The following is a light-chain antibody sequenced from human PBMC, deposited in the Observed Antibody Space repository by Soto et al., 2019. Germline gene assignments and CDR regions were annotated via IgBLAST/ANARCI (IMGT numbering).Light chain of an antibody. CDR1: QSVNSN. V-gene: IGKV3-15*01. Sequence: ETVMTQSPATLSVSPGERATLSCRARQSVNSNLAWYQQKLGQAPRVLIYGASTRATGIPARFSGSGSGTEFILTISSLQSEDFATYYCQHYNSYSEAFGQGTKVELK. J-gene: IGKJ1*01. CDR2: GAS. CDR3: QHYNSYSEA.